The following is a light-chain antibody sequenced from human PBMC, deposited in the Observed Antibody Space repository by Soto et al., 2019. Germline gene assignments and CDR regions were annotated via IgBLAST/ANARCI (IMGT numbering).Light chain of an antibody. CDR1: SSNIGSKT. CDR2: RNN. J-gene: IGLJ3*02. CDR3: AAWDDSLNGWV. Sequence: QAVVTQPPSASGTPGQRVTISCSGSSSNIGSKTVNWYQQLPGTAPKILIYRNNQRPSGVPDRFSGSKSGTSASLAISGLQSEDEADYYCAAWDDSLNGWVFGGGTKLTVL. V-gene: IGLV1-44*01.